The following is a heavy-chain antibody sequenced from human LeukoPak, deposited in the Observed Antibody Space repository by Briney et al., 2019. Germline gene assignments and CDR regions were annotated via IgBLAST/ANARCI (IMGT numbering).Heavy chain of an antibody. CDR3: ARRDGYNMGAFDI. D-gene: IGHD5-24*01. V-gene: IGHV5-51*01. Sequence: GESLKISCQGSGYSFTSYWVGWVRQMPGKGLEWMGIMYPGDSDTRYSPSFQGQVTISADKSISTAYLQWNSLKASDTAIYYCARRDGYNMGAFDIWGQGTMATVSS. CDR1: GYSFTSYW. J-gene: IGHJ3*02. CDR2: MYPGDSDT.